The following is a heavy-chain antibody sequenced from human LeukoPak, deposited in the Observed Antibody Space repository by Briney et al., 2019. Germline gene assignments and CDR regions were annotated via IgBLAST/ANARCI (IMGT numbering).Heavy chain of an antibody. J-gene: IGHJ4*02. V-gene: IGHV4-39*01. CDR1: GGSISSSSYY. Sequence: PSETLSLTCTVSGGSISSSSYYWGWIRQPPGKGLEWIGSIYYSGSTYYNPSLKSRVTISVDTSKNQFSLKLSSVTAADTAVYYCARLSWSSGWYEKFDYWGQGTLVTVSS. D-gene: IGHD6-19*01. CDR3: ARLSWSSGWYEKFDY. CDR2: IYYSGST.